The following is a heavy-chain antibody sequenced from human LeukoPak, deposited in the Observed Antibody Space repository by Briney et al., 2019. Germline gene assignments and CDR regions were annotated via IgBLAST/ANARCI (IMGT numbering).Heavy chain of an antibody. J-gene: IGHJ4*02. CDR3: ARQAITFGGVIVNFDY. CDR1: GGSISSSSYY. V-gene: IGHV4-39*01. D-gene: IGHD3-16*02. Sequence: SETLSLTCTVSGGSISSSSYYWGWIRQPPGKGLEWTGSIYYSGSTYYNPSLKSRVTISVDTSKNQFSLKLSSVTAADTAVYYCARQAITFGGVIVNFDYWGQGTLVTVSS. CDR2: IYYSGST.